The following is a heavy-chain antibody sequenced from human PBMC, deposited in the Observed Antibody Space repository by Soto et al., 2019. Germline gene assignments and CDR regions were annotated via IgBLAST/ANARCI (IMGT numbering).Heavy chain of an antibody. J-gene: IGHJ4*02. V-gene: IGHV3-30*18. CDR2: ISYDGSNK. D-gene: IGHD3-10*01. Sequence: GGSLRLSCAASGFTFSSYGMHWVRQAPGKGLEWVAVISYDGSNKYYADSVKGRFTISRDNSKNTLYLQMNSLRAEDTAVYYCAKDQLLWFGELFGAFDYWGQGTLVTVSS. CDR3: AKDQLLWFGELFGAFDY. CDR1: GFTFSSYG.